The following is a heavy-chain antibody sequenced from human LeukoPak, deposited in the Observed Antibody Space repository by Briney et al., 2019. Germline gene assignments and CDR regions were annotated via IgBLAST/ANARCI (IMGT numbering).Heavy chain of an antibody. CDR2: IKTDESST. V-gene: IGHV3-74*01. CDR3: AKERAPRVTTGGFDY. J-gene: IGHJ4*02. D-gene: IGHD4-17*01. Sequence: PGGSLRLSCAASGFTFSSYWMHWVRQAPGRGLVWVARIKTDESSTDYADSVKGRFTISRDNAKNTLYLQMSSLRAEDTAVYYCAKERAPRVTTGGFDYWGQGTLVTVSS. CDR1: GFTFSSYW.